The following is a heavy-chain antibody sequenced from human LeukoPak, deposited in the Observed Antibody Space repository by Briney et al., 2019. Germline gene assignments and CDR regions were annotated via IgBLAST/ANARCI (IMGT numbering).Heavy chain of an antibody. CDR2: INHSGST. CDR1: GGSFSGYY. V-gene: IGHV4-34*01. D-gene: IGHD3-9*01. J-gene: IGHJ4*02. Sequence: SETLSLTCAVYGGSFSGYYWSWIRQPPGKGLEWIGEINHSGSTNYNPSLKSRVTISVDTSRNQFSLKLSSVTAADTAVYYCAIGLRYYDILTGYYTYYFDYWGQGTLVTVSS. CDR3: AIGLRYYDILTGYYTYYFDY.